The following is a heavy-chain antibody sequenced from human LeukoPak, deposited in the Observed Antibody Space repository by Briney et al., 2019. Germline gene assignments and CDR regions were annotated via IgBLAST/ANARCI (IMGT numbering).Heavy chain of an antibody. CDR3: ATHYYDSSGYYGY. CDR2: IIPIFGTA. CDR1: GGTFSSYA. D-gene: IGHD3-22*01. Sequence: GASVKVSRTASGGTFSSYAISWVRQAPGQGLEWMGGIIPIFGTANYAQKFQGRVTITADESTSTAYMELSSLRSEDTAVYYCATHYYDSSGYYGYWGQGTLVTVSS. J-gene: IGHJ4*02. V-gene: IGHV1-69*13.